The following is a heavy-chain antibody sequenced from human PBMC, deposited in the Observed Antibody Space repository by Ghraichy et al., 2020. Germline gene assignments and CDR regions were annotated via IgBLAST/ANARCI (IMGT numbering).Heavy chain of an antibody. Sequence: GGSLRLSCAASGFTFSSYAMSWVRQAPGKGLEWVSAISGSGGSTYYADSVKGRFTISRDNSKNTLYLQMNSLRAEDTAVYYCAKVSTVTYYYGSGYFDYWGQGTLVTVSS. J-gene: IGHJ4*02. V-gene: IGHV3-23*01. CDR2: ISGSGGST. CDR3: AKVSTVTYYYGSGYFDY. D-gene: IGHD3-10*01. CDR1: GFTFSSYA.